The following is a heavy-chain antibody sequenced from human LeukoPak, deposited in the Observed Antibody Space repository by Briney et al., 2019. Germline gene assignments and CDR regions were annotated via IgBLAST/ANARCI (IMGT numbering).Heavy chain of an antibody. Sequence: HTGGSLRPSCAASGFIFSSYPMSCVREAPGKGLEGVSALTCSDSRTYYADSEKGRFTSSRENSKKTLYLQLNSLRAEDTALHYCAIEWRLGIVVVVVIFGMGVWGKGTTVTVS. CDR1: GFIFSSYP. CDR2: LTCSDSRT. CDR3: AIEWRLGIVVVVVIFGMGV. V-gene: IGHV3-23*01. J-gene: IGHJ6*04. D-gene: IGHD2-15*01.